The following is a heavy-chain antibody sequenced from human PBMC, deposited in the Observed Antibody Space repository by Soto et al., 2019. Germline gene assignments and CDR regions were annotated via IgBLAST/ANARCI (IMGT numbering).Heavy chain of an antibody. J-gene: IGHJ6*02. D-gene: IGHD6-13*01. CDR3: ASYIATAWKSYYYYGMGV. Sequence: GGSMRLSCASSGFTFSSYGIHLVRQAPGKGLERVAVIWYYGSNKYYADSMKGRFTISRDNSKNTMYLQLNSLRAQNTAGYYSASYIATAWKSYYYYGMGVSGQRISVTLSS. V-gene: IGHV3-33*01. CDR1: GFTFSSYG. CDR2: IWYYGSNK.